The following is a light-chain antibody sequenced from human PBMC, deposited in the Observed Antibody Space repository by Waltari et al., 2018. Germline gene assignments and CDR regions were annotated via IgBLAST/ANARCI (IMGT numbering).Light chain of an antibody. Sequence: QSALTQPASVSGSPGQSIPISCTGTSSAVGSYNVVSWYQQHPGKAPKLMIYEVSKRPSGVSNRFSGSKSGNTASLTISGLQAEDEADYYCCSYAGSSTVVFGGGTKLTVL. CDR2: EVS. CDR3: CSYAGSSTVV. CDR1: SSAVGSYNV. J-gene: IGLJ2*01. V-gene: IGLV2-23*02.